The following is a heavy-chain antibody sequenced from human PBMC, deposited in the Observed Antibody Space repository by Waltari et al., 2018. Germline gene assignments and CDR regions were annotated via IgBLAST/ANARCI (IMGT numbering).Heavy chain of an antibody. CDR2: ISNDGRTT. V-gene: IGHV3-74*01. CDR1: GFTFRRFL. D-gene: IGHD2-2*01. J-gene: IGHJ4*02. CDR3: ARDSSHLPAAFDN. Sequence: EVELVQSGGGLVQPGGSLGPSCSASGFTFRRFLMQWVRQVPGQGLVWVSRISNDGRTTDYTDAVKGRFTISRDNAKDTLYLQMNSLRAEDTAVYYCARDSSHLPAAFDNWGQGTLVTVSS.